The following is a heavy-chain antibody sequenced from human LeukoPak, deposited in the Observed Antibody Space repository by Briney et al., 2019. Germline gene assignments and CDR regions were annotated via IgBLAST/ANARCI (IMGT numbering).Heavy chain of an antibody. CDR1: GFTVSSNY. Sequence: GGSLRLSCAASGFTVSSNYMSWVRQAPGKGLEWVSVIYSGGNTYYADSVKGRFTISRDNAKNSLYLQMNSLRAEDTAVYYCARGGEFSGYEIWGQGTLVTVSS. D-gene: IGHD5-12*01. J-gene: IGHJ4*02. CDR2: IYSGGNT. V-gene: IGHV3-53*01. CDR3: ARGGEFSGYEI.